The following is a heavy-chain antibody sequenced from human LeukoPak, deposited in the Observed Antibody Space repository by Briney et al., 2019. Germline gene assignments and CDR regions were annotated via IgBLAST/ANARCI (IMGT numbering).Heavy chain of an antibody. CDR2: FYYSGST. V-gene: IGHV4-59*01. J-gene: IGHJ4*02. CDR1: GGSISSYF. Sequence: SETLSLTCTVSGGSISSYFWSWIRQPPGKGLEWIGDFYYSGSTNYNPSLRSRVTISVDTSKNQFSLKLSSVTAADTAVYYCARADSGSYYGVLDYWGQGTLVTVSS. CDR3: ARADSGSYYGVLDY. D-gene: IGHD1-26*01.